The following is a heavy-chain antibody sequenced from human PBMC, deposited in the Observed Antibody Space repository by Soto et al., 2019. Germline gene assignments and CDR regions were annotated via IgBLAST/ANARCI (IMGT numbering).Heavy chain of an antibody. V-gene: IGHV4-4*07. CDR3: TTVGIDIVVVPAAMGIDY. Sequence: SETLSLTCPVSGGSMNSHFWSWIRPPAGKGLEWIGHVHISGLTTYNPSLRSRVTLSLDPPKNQLSLKLTSVTAADTAVYYCTTVGIDIVVVPAAMGIDYWGQGTLVTVSS. J-gene: IGHJ4*02. CDR1: GGSMNSHF. CDR2: VHISGLT. D-gene: IGHD2-2*01.